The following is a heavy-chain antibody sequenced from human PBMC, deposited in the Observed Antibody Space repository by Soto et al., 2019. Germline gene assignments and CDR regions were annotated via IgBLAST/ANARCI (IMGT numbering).Heavy chain of an antibody. CDR1: GFTFSGSA. CDR2: IRSKANSYAS. D-gene: IGHD3-16*01. CDR3: TRGGDY. J-gene: IGHJ4*02. V-gene: IGHV3-73*01. Sequence: EVQLVESGGGLVQPGGSLKLSCAASGFTFSGSAMHWVRQASGKGLEWVGRIRSKANSYASAYAASVKGRFTISRDDSKNTAYLQMNSLKTEDTAVYYCTRGGDYWGQGTLVTVSS.